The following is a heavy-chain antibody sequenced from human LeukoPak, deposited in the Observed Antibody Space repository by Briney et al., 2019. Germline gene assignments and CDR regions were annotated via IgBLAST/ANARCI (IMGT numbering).Heavy chain of an antibody. J-gene: IGHJ4*02. CDR3: ASLPVSLVAATPDY. Sequence: GGSLRLSCAASGFTFSSYEMNWVRQAPGKGLEWVSYISSSGSTIYYADSVKGRFTISRDNAKNSLYLQMNSLRAEDTAVYYCASLPVSLVAATPDYWGQGTLVTVSS. D-gene: IGHD2-15*01. CDR1: GFTFSSYE. V-gene: IGHV3-48*03. CDR2: ISSSGSTI.